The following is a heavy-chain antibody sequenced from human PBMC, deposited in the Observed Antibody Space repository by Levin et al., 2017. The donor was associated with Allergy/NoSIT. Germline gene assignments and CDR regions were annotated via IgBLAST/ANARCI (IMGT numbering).Heavy chain of an antibody. Sequence: GESLKISCAASGFTFSSYWMHWVRQAPGKGLVWVSRINSDGSSTSYADSVKGRFTISRDNAKNTLYLQMNSLRAEDTAVYYCARDFGSGTAYYYYMDVWGKGTTVTVSS. V-gene: IGHV3-74*01. CDR3: ARDFGSGTAYYYYMDV. CDR1: GFTFSSYW. J-gene: IGHJ6*03. CDR2: INSDGSST. D-gene: IGHD3-10*01.